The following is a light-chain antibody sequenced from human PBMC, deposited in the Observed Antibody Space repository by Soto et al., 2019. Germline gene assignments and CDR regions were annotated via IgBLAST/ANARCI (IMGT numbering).Light chain of an antibody. J-gene: IGKJ4*01. Sequence: DIVMTQSPAFVSASLGERVTLSCRASRTIDTYLAWFQHRLGQPPWLLIFGASVRAPGVPPRFSGGGSGTEFTLSINSLRSEDFEVYFCQQYDAWPPGTFDGGTTVEI. CDR3: QQYDAWPPGT. CDR1: RTIDTY. V-gene: IGKV3-15*01. CDR2: GAS.